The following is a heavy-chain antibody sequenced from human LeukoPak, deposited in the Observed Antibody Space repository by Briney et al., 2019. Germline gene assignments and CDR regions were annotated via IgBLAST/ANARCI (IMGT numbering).Heavy chain of an antibody. CDR3: ARDQRSGPDCSRTSCFSFDH. V-gene: IGHV3-7*01. CDR2: IKQDGSEK. J-gene: IGHJ4*02. CDR1: GFSFSNSW. D-gene: IGHD2-2*01. Sequence: PGGSLRLSCAATGFSFSNSWMTWVRQAPGKGLEWVANIKQDGSEKYYVDSVRGRFSVSRDNARNSLYLQMNSLRAEDTAVYYCARDQRSGPDCSRTSCFSFDHWGQGTLVTVSS.